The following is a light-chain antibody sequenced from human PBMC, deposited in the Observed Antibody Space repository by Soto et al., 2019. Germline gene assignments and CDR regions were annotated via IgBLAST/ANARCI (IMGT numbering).Light chain of an antibody. V-gene: IGKV1-5*03. CDR2: KAS. Sequence: DIQMTQSPSTLSASVRDRVTITCRASQSVSSWLAWYQQKPGKAPKLLIYKASSLESGVPSRFSGSGSGTEFTLSISSLQPDDFATYYCRQYNSYSQTFGQGTKVEIK. CDR1: QSVSSW. CDR3: RQYNSYSQT. J-gene: IGKJ1*01.